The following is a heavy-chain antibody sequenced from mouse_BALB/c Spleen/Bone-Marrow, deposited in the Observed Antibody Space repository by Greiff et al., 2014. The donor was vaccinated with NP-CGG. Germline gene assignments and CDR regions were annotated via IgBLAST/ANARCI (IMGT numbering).Heavy chain of an antibody. J-gene: IGHJ4*01. V-gene: IGHV1-67*01. CDR1: GYTFTDYA. CDR3: ARRGWLLPYYYAMDY. Sequence: VQLQQSGPEVVRPGVSVKISCKGSGYTFTDYAMHWVKQSHAKSLEWIGVISTYNGNTNYNQKFKGKATMTVDKSSSTAYMELACMTSEDSAIYYCARRGWLLPYYYAMDYWGQGTSVTVPS. CDR2: ISTYNGNT. D-gene: IGHD2-3*01.